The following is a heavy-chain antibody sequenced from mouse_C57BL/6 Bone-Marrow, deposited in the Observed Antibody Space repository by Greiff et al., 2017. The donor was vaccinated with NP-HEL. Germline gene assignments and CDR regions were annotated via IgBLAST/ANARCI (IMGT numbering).Heavy chain of an antibody. D-gene: IGHD2-4*01. CDR3: ARRGVYDYHFDY. Sequence: ESGAELVKPGASVKISCKASGYAFSSYWMNWVKQRPGKGLEWIGQIYPGDGDTNYNGKFKGKATLTADKSSSTAYMQLSSLTSEDSAVYFCARRGVYDYHFDYWGQGTTLTVSS. CDR2: IYPGDGDT. J-gene: IGHJ2*01. V-gene: IGHV1-80*01. CDR1: GYAFSSYW.